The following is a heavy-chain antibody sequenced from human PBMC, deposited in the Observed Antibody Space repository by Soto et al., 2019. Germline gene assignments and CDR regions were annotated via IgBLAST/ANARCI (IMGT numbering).Heavy chain of an antibody. CDR2: ISAYNGNT. V-gene: IGHV1-18*01. CDR3: ARDSVSNYVYYGMDV. CDR1: GYTFTSYG. J-gene: IGHJ6*02. D-gene: IGHD4-4*01. Sequence: ASVKVSCKASGYTFTSYGISWVRQAPGQGLEWMGWISAYNGNTNYAQKLQGRVTMTTDTSTSTAYMELRSLRSDDTAVYYCARDSVSNYVYYGMDVWGQGTTVTVSS.